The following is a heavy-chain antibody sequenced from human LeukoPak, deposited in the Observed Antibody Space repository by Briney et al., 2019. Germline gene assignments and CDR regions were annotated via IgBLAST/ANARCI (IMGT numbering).Heavy chain of an antibody. J-gene: IGHJ4*02. D-gene: IGHD3-22*01. Sequence: GSSVKVSCKASGGTFSNYAISWVRQAPGQGLEWMGGIIPFLGAAIYAQKFQGRVTITADKSTSTAYMELSSLISEDTAVYYCARSRGFYYDSSSYHLFDYWGQGTLVTVSS. CDR2: IIPFLGAA. CDR1: GGTFSNYA. V-gene: IGHV1-69*06. CDR3: ARSRGFYYDSSSYHLFDY.